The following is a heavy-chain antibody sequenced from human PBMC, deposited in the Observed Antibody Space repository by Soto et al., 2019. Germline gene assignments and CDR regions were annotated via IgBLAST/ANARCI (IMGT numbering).Heavy chain of an antibody. CDR2: IGGSGDTT. CDR1: GFTFSSYA. J-gene: IGHJ4*02. V-gene: IGHV3-23*01. D-gene: IGHD3-10*01. CDR3: AKVRWFGEFRSPY. Sequence: EVQLLESGGGLVQPGGSLRLSCAASGFTFSSYAMSWVRQAPGKGLEWVSAIGGSGDTTYYADSVKGRFTISRDNSKNTLYLQSGSLRAEETAVYYCAKVRWFGEFRSPYWGQGTRVTVSS.